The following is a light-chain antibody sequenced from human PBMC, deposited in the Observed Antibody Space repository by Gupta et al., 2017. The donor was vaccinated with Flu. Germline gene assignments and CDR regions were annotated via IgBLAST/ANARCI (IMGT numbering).Light chain of an antibody. CDR1: RDIRND. V-gene: IGKV1-6*02. CDR2: AAS. CDR3: LQNSFSPQT. Sequence: AVQMTQSPSSLSASAGDRVTITCRASRDIRNDVGWYQQKPGKAPQLLIFAASRLQGGVPSRFSGSGVGSDFTLTINSLQPEDFATYYCLQNSFSPQTFGQGTTVEVK. J-gene: IGKJ1*01.